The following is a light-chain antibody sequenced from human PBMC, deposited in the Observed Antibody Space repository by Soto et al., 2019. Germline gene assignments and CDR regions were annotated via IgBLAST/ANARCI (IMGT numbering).Light chain of an antibody. V-gene: IGKV1-5*03. CDR2: KAT. J-gene: IGKJ2*01. Sequence: DIQMTQSPSTLSASVGDGVTITCRASQSIGSWLAWYQQKPGKAPKLLISKATNVQSGVPSRFSGSGSGTDFSLTISSLQPVDSATYYCQQYNDFQYTFGQGTKLEI. CDR1: QSIGSW. CDR3: QQYNDFQYT.